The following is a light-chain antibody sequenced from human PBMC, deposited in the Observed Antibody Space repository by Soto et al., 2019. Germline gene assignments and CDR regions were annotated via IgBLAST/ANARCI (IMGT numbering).Light chain of an antibody. CDR3: GTWDNSLDAYV. J-gene: IGLJ1*01. V-gene: IGLV1-51*01. CDR2: DNN. CDR1: GSNIGNNF. Sequence: QSVLTQPPSVSAAPGQRVTISCFGSGSNIGNNFVSWYQQFPGTSPKLLIYDNNKRPSGIPGRSSGSKSGTSATLDITGLQTGDEADYYCGTWDNSLDAYVFGAGTKLTVL.